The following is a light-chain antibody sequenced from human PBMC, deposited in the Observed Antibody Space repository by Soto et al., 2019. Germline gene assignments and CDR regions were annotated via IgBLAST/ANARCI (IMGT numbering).Light chain of an antibody. CDR1: QTINNN. V-gene: IGKV1-39*01. CDR3: HQSYGFPHT. J-gene: IGKJ2*01. Sequence: DIQMTQSPSSLFASVGDRVTITCRASQTINNNLSWYQQKPGKPPKVLIYSASSLQSGVPSRFTGSGSGTDFTLTISSLQPEDFATYWCHQSYGFPHTFGQGTKVEMK. CDR2: SAS.